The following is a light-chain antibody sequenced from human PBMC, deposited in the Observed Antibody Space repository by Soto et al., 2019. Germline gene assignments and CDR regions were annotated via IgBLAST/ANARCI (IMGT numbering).Light chain of an antibody. Sequence: IVLTQSPGTLSLSPGERATFSCRASQSVSSNYLAWYQQKPGQAPRLLIYGASSRATGIPDRFSGSGSGTDFTLTISRLEPEDFAVYYCQQFSSYPLTFGGGTKVDIK. J-gene: IGKJ4*01. CDR3: QQFSSYPLT. V-gene: IGKV3-20*01. CDR1: QSVSSNY. CDR2: GAS.